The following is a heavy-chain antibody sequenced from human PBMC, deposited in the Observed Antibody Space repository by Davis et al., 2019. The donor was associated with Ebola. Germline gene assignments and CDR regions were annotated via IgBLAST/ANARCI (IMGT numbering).Heavy chain of an antibody. CDR1: GGTFSSYA. J-gene: IGHJ4*02. CDR2: INPNGGDT. Sequence: ASVKVSCKASGGTFSSYAISWVRQAPGQGLEWMGWINPNGGDTNFAQKLPGWVTMTRDTSISTAYMELSRLTSDDTAVYYCARVGCSDGDCYFDFWGQGTLVTVSS. CDR3: ARVGCSDGDCYFDF. D-gene: IGHD2-15*01. V-gene: IGHV1-2*04.